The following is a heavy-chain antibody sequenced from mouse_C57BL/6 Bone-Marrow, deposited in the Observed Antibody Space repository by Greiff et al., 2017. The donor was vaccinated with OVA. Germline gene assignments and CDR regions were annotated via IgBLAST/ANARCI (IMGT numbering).Heavy chain of an antibody. CDR1: GFTFSSYA. D-gene: IGHD2-1*01. J-gene: IGHJ4*01. Sequence: EVHLVESGEGLVKPGGSLKLSCAASGFTFSSYAMSWVRQTPEKRLEWVAYISSGGDYIYYADTVKGRFPISRDNARNTLYLQMSSLKSEETAMYYCTRLLDAMDYWGQGTSVTVSS. CDR3: TRLLDAMDY. CDR2: ISSGGDYI. V-gene: IGHV5-9-1*02.